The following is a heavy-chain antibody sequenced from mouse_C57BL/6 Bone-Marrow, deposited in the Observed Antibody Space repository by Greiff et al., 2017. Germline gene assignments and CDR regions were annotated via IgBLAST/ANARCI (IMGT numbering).Heavy chain of an antibody. CDR1: GFTFSSYG. CDR2: ISSGGSYT. D-gene: IGHD1-1*01. V-gene: IGHV5-6*01. J-gene: IGHJ1*03. Sequence: EVQVVESGGDLVKPGGSLKLSCAASGFTFSSYGMSWVRQTPDKRLEWVATISSGGSYTYYPDRVKGRFPISRDNAKNTLYLQMSSLKSEDTAMYYCARRYYYGSGRYFDVWGTGTTVTVSS. CDR3: ARRYYYGSGRYFDV.